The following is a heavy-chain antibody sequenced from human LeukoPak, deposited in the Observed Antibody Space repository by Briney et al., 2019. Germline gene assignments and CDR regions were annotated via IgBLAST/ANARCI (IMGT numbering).Heavy chain of an antibody. Sequence: SETLSLTCAVYGGSFSGYYWSSIRQPPGKGLEWIGEINHSGSTNYNPSLKSRVTISVDTSKNQFSLKLSSVTAADTAVYYCARPRSAFDIWGQGTMVTVSS. CDR2: INHSGST. V-gene: IGHV4-34*01. J-gene: IGHJ3*02. D-gene: IGHD1-14*01. CDR1: GGSFSGYY. CDR3: ARPRSAFDI.